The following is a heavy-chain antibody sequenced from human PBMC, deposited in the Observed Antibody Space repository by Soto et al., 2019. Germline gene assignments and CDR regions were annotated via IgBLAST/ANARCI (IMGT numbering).Heavy chain of an antibody. J-gene: IGHJ6*02. D-gene: IGHD3-3*01. CDR1: GYTFTSYY. Sequence: ASVKVSCKASGYTFTSYYMHWVRQAPGQGLEWMGIINPSGGSTSYAQKFQGRVTMTRNTSISTAYMELSSLRSEDTAVYYCARAFSPDFWSGYYIGYYYYGMDVWGQGTTVTVSS. V-gene: IGHV1-46*01. CDR3: ARAFSPDFWSGYYIGYYYYGMDV. CDR2: INPSGGST.